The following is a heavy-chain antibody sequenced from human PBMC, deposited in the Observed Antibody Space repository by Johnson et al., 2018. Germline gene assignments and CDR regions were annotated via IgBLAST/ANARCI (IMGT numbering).Heavy chain of an antibody. Sequence: QVQLVESGGGVVQPGRSXRLSCAASGFTFSNYAMHWVRQAPGKGLEWVAATSYDETNKYYADAVRGRFTISRDNSKNPLNLQVNSLRAEDTAVYYCVRDSTYTSYMDVWGKGTTVTVAS. J-gene: IGHJ6*03. CDR2: TSYDETNK. CDR1: GFTFSNYA. CDR3: VRDSTYTSYMDV. V-gene: IGHV3-30*03.